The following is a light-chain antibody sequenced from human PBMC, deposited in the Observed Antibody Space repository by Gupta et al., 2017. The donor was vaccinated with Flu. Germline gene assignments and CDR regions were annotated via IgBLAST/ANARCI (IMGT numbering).Light chain of an antibody. CDR1: QDLKRH. CDR3: YESVSVPFT. Sequence: DIQLDQSPSSLSASVGDRVTITCRASQDLKRHLNWYQQAPGEAPKLLIYASSTLQTRVRSRFSDCGSGFEFTLSIMRRQPKDIVTYCCYESVSVPFTFGPGTKLEIK. J-gene: IGKJ3*01. V-gene: IGKV1-39*01. CDR2: ASS.